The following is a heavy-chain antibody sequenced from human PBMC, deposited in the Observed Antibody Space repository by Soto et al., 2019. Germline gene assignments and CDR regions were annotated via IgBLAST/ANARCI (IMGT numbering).Heavy chain of an antibody. J-gene: IGHJ4*02. D-gene: IGHD3-10*01. Sequence: EVQLLESGGGLVQPGGSLRLSCAASGFTFSSYAMSWVRQAPGKGLEWVSTISDSVFSTYYADSVRGRFTISSDNSKNTLYLQMNSLRADDTAVYYCASRGWFGVWGQGTLVTVSS. CDR2: ISDSVFST. V-gene: IGHV3-23*01. CDR3: ASRGWFGV. CDR1: GFTFSSYA.